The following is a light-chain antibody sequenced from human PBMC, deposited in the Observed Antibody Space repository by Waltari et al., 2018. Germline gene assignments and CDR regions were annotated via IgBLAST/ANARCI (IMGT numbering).Light chain of an antibody. J-gene: IGLJ1*01. CDR3: AAWDDRLNGYV. V-gene: IGLV1-44*01. CDR2: SND. Sequence: QSVLTQPPSASGTPGQRVAISCSGSSSNIGSNTVKWYQQFPVTAPKLLIYSNDQRPPGVPDRFSGSRSGTSASLAISGLQSEDEADYYCAAWDDRLNGYVFGSGTKVTVL. CDR1: SSNIGSNT.